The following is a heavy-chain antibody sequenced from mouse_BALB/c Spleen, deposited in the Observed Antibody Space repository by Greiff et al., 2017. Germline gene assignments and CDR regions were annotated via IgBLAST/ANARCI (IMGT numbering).Heavy chain of an antibody. CDR3: AREDGNYGAMDY. D-gene: IGHD2-1*01. CDR1: GYSFTGYY. V-gene: IGHV1-39*01. J-gene: IGHJ4*01. CDR2: IDPYYGGT. Sequence: EVQLMESGPVLERPGASVKISCKASGYSFTGYYMNWVKQSNGKGLEWIGNIDPYYGGTSYNQKFKGKATLTVDKSSSTAYMQLKSLTSEDSAVYYCAREDGNYGAMDYWGQGTSVTVSS.